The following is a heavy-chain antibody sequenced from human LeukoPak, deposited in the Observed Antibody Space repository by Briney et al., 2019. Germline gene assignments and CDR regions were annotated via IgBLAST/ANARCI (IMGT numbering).Heavy chain of an antibody. CDR1: GFSLSTSGMC. J-gene: IGHJ4*02. Sequence: SGPALVKPTQTLTLTCTFSGFSLSTSGMCVSWIRQPPGKALEWLARIDWDDDKYYSTSLKTRLTISKDTSKNQVVLTMTNMNPVDTATYYCARTGVDYYDSSGYFPDWGQGTLVTVSS. D-gene: IGHD3-22*01. CDR3: ARTGVDYYDSSGYFPD. CDR2: IDWDDDK. V-gene: IGHV2-70*11.